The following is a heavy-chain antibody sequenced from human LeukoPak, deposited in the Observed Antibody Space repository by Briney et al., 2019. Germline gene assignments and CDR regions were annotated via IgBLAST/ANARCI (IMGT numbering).Heavy chain of an antibody. Sequence: GGSLRLSCAASGFTFSSYSMNWVRQAPGKGLEWVSSISSSSSYIYYADSVKGRFTISRDNARNSLYLQMNSLRAEDTAVYYCARDQRVVVAMATFDYWGQGTLVTVSS. J-gene: IGHJ4*02. D-gene: IGHD2-15*01. CDR3: ARDQRVVVAMATFDY. CDR1: GFTFSSYS. V-gene: IGHV3-21*01. CDR2: ISSSSSYI.